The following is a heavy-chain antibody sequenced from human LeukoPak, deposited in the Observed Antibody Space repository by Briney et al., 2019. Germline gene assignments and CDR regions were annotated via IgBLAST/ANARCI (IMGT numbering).Heavy chain of an antibody. D-gene: IGHD3-22*01. CDR2: IIPILGIA. V-gene: IGHV1-69*04. CDR1: GGTFSSYA. J-gene: IGHJ4*02. CDR3: ARGESGGYYFYFDY. Sequence: ASVKVSCKASGGTFSSYAISWVRQAPGQGLEWMGRIIPILGIANYAQKFQGRDTITADKSTSTAYMELSSLRSEDTAVYYCARGESGGYYFYFDYWGQGTLVTVSS.